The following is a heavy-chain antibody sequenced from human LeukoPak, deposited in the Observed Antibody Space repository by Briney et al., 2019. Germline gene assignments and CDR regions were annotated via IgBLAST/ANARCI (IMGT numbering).Heavy chain of an antibody. CDR2: INHSGST. V-gene: IGHV4-39*07. D-gene: IGHD3-16*02. Sequence: PSETLSLTCTASGGSISSSSYYWSWIRQPPGKGLEWIGEINHSGSTNYNPSLKSRVTISVDTSKNQFSLKLSSVTAADTAVYYCARGPVWPVWGSYRRTYYFDYWGQGTLVTVSS. J-gene: IGHJ4*02. CDR1: GGSISSSSYY. CDR3: ARGPVWPVWGSYRRTYYFDY.